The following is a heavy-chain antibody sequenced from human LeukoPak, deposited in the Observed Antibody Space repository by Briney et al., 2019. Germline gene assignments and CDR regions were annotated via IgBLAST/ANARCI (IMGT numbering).Heavy chain of an antibody. J-gene: IGHJ1*01. CDR3: AKEIYGDSTGGRFQH. CDR1: GFTFSSYG. D-gene: IGHD4-17*01. Sequence: GGSLGLSCAASGFTFSSYGMSWVRQAPGKGLEWVSAISGSGGTTYYADSVKGRFTISRDNSKNTLHLQMNSLRAEDTAVYYCAKEIYGDSTGGRFQHWGQGTLVTVSS. CDR2: ISGSGGTT. V-gene: IGHV3-23*01.